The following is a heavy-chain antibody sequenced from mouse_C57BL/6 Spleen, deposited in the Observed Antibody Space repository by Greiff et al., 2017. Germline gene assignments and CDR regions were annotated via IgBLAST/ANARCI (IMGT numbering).Heavy chain of an antibody. CDR3: AREYGSSYWYFDV. Sequence: QVHVKQSGAELAKPGASVKLSCKASGYTFTSYWMHWVKQRPGQGLEWIGYINPSSGYTKYNQKFKDKATLTADKSSSTAYMQLSSLTYEDSAVYYCAREYGSSYWYFDVWGTGTTVTVSS. D-gene: IGHD1-1*01. CDR1: GYTFTSYW. J-gene: IGHJ1*03. V-gene: IGHV1-7*01. CDR2: INPSSGYT.